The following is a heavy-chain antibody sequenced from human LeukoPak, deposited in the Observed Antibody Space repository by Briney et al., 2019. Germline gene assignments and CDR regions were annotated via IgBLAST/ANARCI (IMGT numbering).Heavy chain of an antibody. CDR2: VSYDGSNK. J-gene: IGHJ4*02. CDR1: GFTFSNYA. D-gene: IGHD3-16*02. CDR3: AIGDSLGELSSSFEY. Sequence: GGSLRLSCAASGFTFSNYAMHWVRQAPDKGLEWVAVVSYDGSNKYYADSVKGRFTVSRDNSKNTLYLQMNSLRAEDTAVSYCAIGDSLGELSSSFEYWGQGTLVTVSS. V-gene: IGHV3-30*04.